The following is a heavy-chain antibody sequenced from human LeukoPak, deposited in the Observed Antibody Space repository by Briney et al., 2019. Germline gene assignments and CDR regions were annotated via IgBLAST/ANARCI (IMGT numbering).Heavy chain of an antibody. CDR3: ARHIDFWSGFGYYYGMDV. CDR1: GYTFTSYG. J-gene: IGHJ6*02. Sequence: ASVKVSCKASGYTFTSYGISWVRQAPGQGLEWMGWISAYNGNTNYAQKLQDRVTMTTDTSTSTAYMELRSLRSDDTAVYYCARHIDFWSGFGYYYGMDVWGQGTTVTVSS. V-gene: IGHV1-18*01. CDR2: ISAYNGNT. D-gene: IGHD3-3*01.